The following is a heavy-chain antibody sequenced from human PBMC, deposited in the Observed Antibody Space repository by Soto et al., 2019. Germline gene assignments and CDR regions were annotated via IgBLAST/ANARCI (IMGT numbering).Heavy chain of an antibody. CDR2: IYYSGST. CDR1: GGSISSYY. D-gene: IGHD6-13*01. Sequence: QVQLQESGPGLVKPSETLSLTCTVSGGSISSYYWSWIRQPPGKGLEWIGYIYYSGSTNYNPSLKSRVTISVDATKNQFSLKLSSVTAADTAVYYCARHRSYSSSSCDYWGQGTLVTVSS. CDR3: ARHRSYSSSSCDY. V-gene: IGHV4-59*01. J-gene: IGHJ4*02.